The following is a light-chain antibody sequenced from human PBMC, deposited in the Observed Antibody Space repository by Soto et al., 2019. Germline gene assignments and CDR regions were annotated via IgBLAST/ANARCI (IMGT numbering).Light chain of an antibody. CDR1: SSDVGGYKY. Sequence: QSALTQPPSASGSPGQSVTISCTGTSSDVGGYKYVSWYQQHPGKAPKLMIYEVSKRPSGVPDRFSGSKSGNTASLTVSGLQAEDEADYYCSSYAGSLYVFGTGTKLTVL. CDR3: SSYAGSLYV. J-gene: IGLJ1*01. V-gene: IGLV2-8*01. CDR2: EVS.